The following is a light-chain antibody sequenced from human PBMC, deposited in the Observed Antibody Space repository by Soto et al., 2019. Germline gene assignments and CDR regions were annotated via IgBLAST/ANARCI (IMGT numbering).Light chain of an antibody. Sequence: EIVLTQSPGTLSLSPGERATLSCRASQSLSGGYLAWFQQKPGQTPRLLIYSASNRATGIPDRFSGSGSGTDFTLTSSRLEPEDVVVYYCQQNGSLPITFGQGTRLEIK. CDR3: QQNGSLPIT. CDR1: QSLSGGY. J-gene: IGKJ5*01. CDR2: SAS. V-gene: IGKV3-20*01.